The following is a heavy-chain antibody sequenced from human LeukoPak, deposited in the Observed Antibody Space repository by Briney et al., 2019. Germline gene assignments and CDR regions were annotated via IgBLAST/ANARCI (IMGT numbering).Heavy chain of an antibody. CDR1: GGSISSSSYY. V-gene: IGHV4-39*01. CDR2: IYYSGST. Sequence: SETLSLTCTVSGGSISSSSYYWGWIRQPPGKGLGWIGSIYYSGSTYYNPSLKSRVTISVDTSKNQFSLKLSSVTAADTAVYYCAREDSGYGTWGQGTLVTVSS. J-gene: IGHJ5*02. CDR3: AREDSGYGT. D-gene: IGHD5-12*01.